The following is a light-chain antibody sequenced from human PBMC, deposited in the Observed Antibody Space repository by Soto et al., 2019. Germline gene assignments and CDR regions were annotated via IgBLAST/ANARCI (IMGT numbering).Light chain of an antibody. V-gene: IGKV2-28*01. CDR1: QSLLHSNGYNY. CDR3: MQALQAPFT. CDR2: AGS. Sequence: EIVMTQSPLSLPVTPGEPASISCKSSQSLLHSNGYNYLDWYLQKPGQSPQLLIYAGSNRASGVLDRFSGSGSGTDFTLKISRVEAEDVAVYYCMQALQAPFTFCPGTKVDIK. J-gene: IGKJ3*01.